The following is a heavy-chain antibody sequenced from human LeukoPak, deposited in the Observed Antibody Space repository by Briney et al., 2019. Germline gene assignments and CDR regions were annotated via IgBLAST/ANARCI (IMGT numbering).Heavy chain of an antibody. CDR2: ISGSGGST. CDR1: GFTFSTYG. V-gene: IGHV3-23*01. Sequence: GGSLRLSCAASGFTFSTYGMSWVRQAPGKGLEWVSAISGSGGSTYYADSVKGRFTISRDNSKNTLYLQMNSLRAEETAVYYCAKERSRGGDCLDYWGQGTLVTVSS. CDR3: AKERSRGGDCLDY. J-gene: IGHJ4*02. D-gene: IGHD2-21*02.